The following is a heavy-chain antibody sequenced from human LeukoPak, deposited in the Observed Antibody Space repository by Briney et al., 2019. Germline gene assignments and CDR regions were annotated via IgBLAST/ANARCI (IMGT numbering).Heavy chain of an antibody. CDR3: ARDHESDGYPTSDY. CDR2: LRGKGDA. J-gene: IGHJ4*02. D-gene: IGHD3-22*01. Sequence: GASLRLSCVASGSSFSSDAMSCVREPPARGLEGFSSLRGKGDAFYAHSVKGRLSLATDDSKNSLYLRMTSVRAADTAIYVCARDHESDGYPTSDYWGQGTLVTVSS. CDR1: GSSFSSDA. V-gene: IGHV3-23*01.